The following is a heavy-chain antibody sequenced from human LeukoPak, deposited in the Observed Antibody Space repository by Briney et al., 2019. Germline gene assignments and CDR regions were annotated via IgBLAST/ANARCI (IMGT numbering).Heavy chain of an antibody. Sequence: GGSLRLSCAASGFTFSSYGMHWVRQAPGKGLEWVAVISYDGSNKYYADSVKGRFTISRDNSKNTLYLQMNSLRAEDTAVYYCAKDYLYCYGSGSYYKPPDYWGQGTLVTVSS. D-gene: IGHD3-10*01. CDR2: ISYDGSNK. J-gene: IGHJ4*02. CDR3: AKDYLYCYGSGSYYKPPDY. CDR1: GFTFSSYG. V-gene: IGHV3-30*18.